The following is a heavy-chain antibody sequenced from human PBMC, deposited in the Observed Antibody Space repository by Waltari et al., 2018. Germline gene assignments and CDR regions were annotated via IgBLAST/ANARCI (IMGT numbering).Heavy chain of an antibody. J-gene: IGHJ4*02. CDR1: GFIFTVYG. Sequence: QVHLVESGGGVVQPGESVRLSCETSGFIFTVYGMHWVRQAPGKGLEWVAFISNDEIDTYYAASVKGRFGVSRDNSKNTVYLQMDSLRPDDTAMYYCGPGLGFGYWGQGTLVTVSS. CDR2: ISNDEIDT. V-gene: IGHV3-30*06. CDR3: GPGLGFGY.